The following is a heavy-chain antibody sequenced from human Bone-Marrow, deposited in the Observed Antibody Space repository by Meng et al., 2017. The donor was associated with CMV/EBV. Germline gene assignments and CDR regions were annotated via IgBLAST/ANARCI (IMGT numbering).Heavy chain of an antibody. J-gene: IGHJ6*02. CDR1: GGSISSYY. CDR2: IYYSGST. Sequence: SETLSLTCTVSGGSISSYYWSWIRQPPGKGLEWIGYIYYSGSTNYNPSLKSRVTISVDTSKNQFSLKLSSVTAADTAVYYCARAGVPAANPFYGMDVWGQGTKVTVSS. D-gene: IGHD2-2*01. V-gene: IGHV4-59*01. CDR3: ARAGVPAANPFYGMDV.